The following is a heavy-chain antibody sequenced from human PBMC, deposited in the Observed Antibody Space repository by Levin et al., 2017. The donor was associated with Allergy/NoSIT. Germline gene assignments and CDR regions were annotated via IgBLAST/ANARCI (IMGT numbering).Heavy chain of an antibody. Sequence: ETLSLTCAASGFTFSSYAMSWVRQAPGKGLEWVSAISGSGGSTYYADSVKGRFTISRDNSKNTLYLQMNSLRAEDTAVYYCAKMTGTTIRAFFDYWGQGTLVTVSS. J-gene: IGHJ4*02. CDR2: ISGSGGST. V-gene: IGHV3-23*01. CDR3: AKMTGTTIRAFFDY. D-gene: IGHD1-7*01. CDR1: GFTFSSYA.